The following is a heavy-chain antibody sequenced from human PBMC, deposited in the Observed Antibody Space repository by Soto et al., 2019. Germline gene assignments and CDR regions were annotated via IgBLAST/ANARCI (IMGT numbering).Heavy chain of an antibody. J-gene: IGHJ4*02. CDR2: IRGNGDPP. CDR3: VKSRGGNNFDFFD. Sequence: GGSLRLSCAASGFIFRSYSMAWVRQAPGEGLEYVSGIRGNGDPPFYADSVKGRFTISRDNSKNTLYLQMSSLSADDTAVYYCVKSRGGNNFDFFDWGQGALVTVSS. CDR1: GFIFRSYS. D-gene: IGHD5-12*01. V-gene: IGHV3-64D*06.